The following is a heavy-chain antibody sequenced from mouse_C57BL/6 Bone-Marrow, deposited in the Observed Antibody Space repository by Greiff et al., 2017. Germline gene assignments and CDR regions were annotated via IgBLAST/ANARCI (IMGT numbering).Heavy chain of an antibody. V-gene: IGHV1-64*01. CDR3: SSGPLYGFAY. CDR2: IHPNSGST. Sequence: QVQLQQPGAELVKPGASVKLSCKASGYTFTSYWMHWVKQRPGQGLEWIGMIHPNSGSTNYNEKFKSKATLTVDKSSSTAYMQLSSLTSEDSAVYYCSSGPLYGFAYWGQGTLVTVSA. CDR1: GYTFTSYW. J-gene: IGHJ3*01. D-gene: IGHD2-12*01.